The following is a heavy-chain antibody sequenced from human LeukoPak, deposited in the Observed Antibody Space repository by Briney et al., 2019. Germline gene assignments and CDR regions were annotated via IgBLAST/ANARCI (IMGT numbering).Heavy chain of an antibody. Sequence: GGSLRLSCAASGFTFSSYAMSWVRQAPGKGLEWVSAISGSGGSTYYADSVKGRFTISRDNSKNTLYLQMNSLRAEDTAVYYCAKVGAPNRYCSSTSCYDFDYWGQGTLVTVSS. V-gene: IGHV3-23*01. CDR1: GFTFSSYA. CDR3: AKVGAPNRYCSSTSCYDFDY. D-gene: IGHD2-2*01. CDR2: ISGSGGST. J-gene: IGHJ4*02.